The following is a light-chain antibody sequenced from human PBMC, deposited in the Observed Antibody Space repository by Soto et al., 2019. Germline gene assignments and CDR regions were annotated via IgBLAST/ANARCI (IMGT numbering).Light chain of an antibody. CDR1: SSDVGGYKY. Sequence: QSALTQPASVSGSPGQSITISCTGTSSDVGGYKYVSWYQQHPDKAPKLMIYDVSNRPSGVSNRFSGSKSGNTASLTISGLQAEDEADYYCSSYTSSSTVVFGGGTKLTVL. J-gene: IGLJ2*01. V-gene: IGLV2-14*01. CDR3: SSYTSSSTVV. CDR2: DVS.